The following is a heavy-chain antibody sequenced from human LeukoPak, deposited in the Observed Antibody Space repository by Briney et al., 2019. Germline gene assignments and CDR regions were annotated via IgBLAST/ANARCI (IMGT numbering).Heavy chain of an antibody. D-gene: IGHD3-10*01. CDR1: GGSISSSSYY. CDR3: ARTRFGDLYYYYYYMDV. Sequence: SETLSLTCTVSGGSISSSSYYWGWIRQPPGKGLEWIGSIYYSGSTYYNPSLKSRVTISVDTSKNQFSLKLSSVTAADTAVYYCARTRFGDLYYYYYYMDVWGKGTTVTISS. CDR2: IYYSGST. V-gene: IGHV4-39*01. J-gene: IGHJ6*03.